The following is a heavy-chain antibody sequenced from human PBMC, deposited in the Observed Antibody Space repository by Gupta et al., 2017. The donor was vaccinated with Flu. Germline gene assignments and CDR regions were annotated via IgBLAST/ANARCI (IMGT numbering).Heavy chain of an antibody. Sequence: QVQLVESGGGVIQPGRSLRLSCTASGFIFSSYGMHWVRQAPGKGLEWLTVMSNDGSNKYYADSVRGRFTISRDNSKNMLFLQMNSLRAEDTAVYYCARDSGWKYFDYWGQGTLVTVSS. CDR1: GFIFSSYG. CDR2: MSNDGSNK. J-gene: IGHJ4*02. V-gene: IGHV3-30*03. D-gene: IGHD1-1*01. CDR3: ARDSGWKYFDY.